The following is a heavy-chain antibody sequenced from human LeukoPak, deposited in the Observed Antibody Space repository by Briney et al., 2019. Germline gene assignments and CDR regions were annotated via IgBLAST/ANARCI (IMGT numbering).Heavy chain of an antibody. D-gene: IGHD6-19*01. V-gene: IGHV3-21*01. J-gene: IGHJ4*02. Sequence: PGGSLRLSCAASGFTFSSYSMNWVRQAPGKGLEWVSSISSSSSYIYYADSVKGRFTISRDNAKNSLYLQMNSLRAEDTAVYYCARGRIAVAVFDYWGQGTLVTVSS. CDR2: ISSSSSYI. CDR1: GFTFSSYS. CDR3: ARGRIAVAVFDY.